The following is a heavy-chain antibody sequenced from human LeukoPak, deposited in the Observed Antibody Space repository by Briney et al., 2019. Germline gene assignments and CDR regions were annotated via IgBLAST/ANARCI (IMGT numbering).Heavy chain of an antibody. Sequence: SVKVSCKASGGTFSSYAISWVRQAPGQGLEWMGGIIPIFGTANYAQKFQGRVTITTDESTSTAYMELSSLRSEDTAVYYCARESRIFGVVPYYFDYWGQGTLVTVSS. V-gene: IGHV1-69*05. D-gene: IGHD3-3*01. CDR2: IIPIFGTA. J-gene: IGHJ4*02. CDR3: ARESRIFGVVPYYFDY. CDR1: GGTFSSYA.